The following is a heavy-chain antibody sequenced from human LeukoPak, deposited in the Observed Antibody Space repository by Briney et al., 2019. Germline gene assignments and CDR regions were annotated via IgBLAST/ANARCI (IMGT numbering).Heavy chain of an antibody. V-gene: IGHV3-53*01. CDR2: IYSDGST. D-gene: IGHD3-3*01. Sequence: GGSLRLSCAACGFTVSSNYMSWVRQARGKGLEWVSVIYSDGSTYYGDSVKGRFTISRDNSKNTLHLQMNSLRAEDTAVYYCARAQTGKRECLYAIDMWGRGRMVTV. CDR1: GFTVSSNY. J-gene: IGHJ3*02. CDR3: ARAQTGKRECLYAIDM.